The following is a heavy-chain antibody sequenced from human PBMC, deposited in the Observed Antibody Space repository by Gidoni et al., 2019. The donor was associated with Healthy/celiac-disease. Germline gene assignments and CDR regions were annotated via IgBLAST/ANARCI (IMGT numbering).Heavy chain of an antibody. CDR2: IYYSGST. D-gene: IGHD3-22*01. Sequence: QVQLQESGPGLVKPSETLSLTCTVSGGSVSSGSYYWSWIRQPPGKGLEWIGYIYYSGSTNYNPSLKSRVTISVDTSKNQFSLKLSSVTAADTAVYYCARGGLYYYDSSGYFDYWGQGTLVTVSS. CDR3: ARGGLYYYDSSGYFDY. CDR1: GGSVSSGSYY. V-gene: IGHV4-61*01. J-gene: IGHJ4*02.